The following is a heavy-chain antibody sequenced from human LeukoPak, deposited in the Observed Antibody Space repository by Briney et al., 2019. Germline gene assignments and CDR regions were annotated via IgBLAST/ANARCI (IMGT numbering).Heavy chain of an antibody. CDR1: GGSISSSSHS. Sequence: SETLSLTCTVSGGSISSSSHSWTWIRQPPGKGLQWIWRIHYDGNTYYKPSLRSRVTISADTSHQSSLSLSSATAAATATYYCARHSLNTSAHYYWGQGTLVTVSS. V-gene: IGHV4-39*01. CDR3: ARHSLNTSAHYY. J-gene: IGHJ4*02. CDR2: IHYDGNT. D-gene: IGHD2/OR15-2a*01.